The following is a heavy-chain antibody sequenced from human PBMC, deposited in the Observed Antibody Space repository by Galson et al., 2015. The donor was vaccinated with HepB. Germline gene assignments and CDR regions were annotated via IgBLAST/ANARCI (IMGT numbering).Heavy chain of an antibody. CDR3: AREGLARSWDH. D-gene: IGHD6-19*01. CDR1: GFTFSSYS. J-gene: IGHJ4*02. Sequence: SLRLSCAASGFTFSSYSMHWVRQAPGKGLEYVSAISSNGGSTYYANSVKGRFTISRDNSKNTLYLQMGSLRAEDMAVYYCAREGLARSWDHWGQGTLVTVSS. V-gene: IGHV3-64*01. CDR2: ISSNGGST.